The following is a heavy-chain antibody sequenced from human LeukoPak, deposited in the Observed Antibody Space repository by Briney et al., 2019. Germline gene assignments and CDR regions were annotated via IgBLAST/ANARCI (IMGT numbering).Heavy chain of an antibody. Sequence: ASVKVSCKAPGHTFTSYGISWVRQAPGQGLEWMGWISAYNGNTNYAQKLQGRVTMTTDTSTSTAYMELRSLRSDDTAVYYCARDIAVTIPADYWGQGTLVTVS. CDR2: ISAYNGNT. J-gene: IGHJ4*02. CDR1: GHTFTSYG. CDR3: ARDIAVTIPADY. V-gene: IGHV1-18*01. D-gene: IGHD6-19*01.